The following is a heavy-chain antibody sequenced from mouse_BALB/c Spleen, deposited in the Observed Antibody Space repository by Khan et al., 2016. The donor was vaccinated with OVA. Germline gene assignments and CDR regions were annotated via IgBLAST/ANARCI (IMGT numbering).Heavy chain of an antibody. J-gene: IGHJ3*01. V-gene: IGHV1S81*02. Sequence: QVQLQQPGAELVKPGASVKLSCKASGYTFTSYWMHWVKQRPGQGLEWIGQIDPSNGRTYFNERFKTKATLPVDKSSSTAYMQISSLTSEDSAVXYCARGGYCSLAYWGQGTLVTVSA. D-gene: IGHD2-14*01. CDR3: ARGGYCSLAY. CDR1: GYTFTSYW. CDR2: IDPSNGRT.